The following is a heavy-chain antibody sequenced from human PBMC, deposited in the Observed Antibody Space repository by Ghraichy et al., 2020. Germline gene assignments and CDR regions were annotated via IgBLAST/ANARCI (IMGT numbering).Heavy chain of an antibody. CDR3: AREGRARIAAAASFDY. CDR1: GGSISSGSYY. J-gene: IGHJ4*02. D-gene: IGHD6-13*01. CDR2: IYTSGST. Sequence: SETLSLTCTVSGGSISSGSYYWSWIRQPAGKGLEWIGRIYTSGSTNYNPSLKSRVTISVDTSKNQFSLKLSSVTAADTAVYYCAREGRARIAAAASFDYWGQGTLVTVSS. V-gene: IGHV4-61*02.